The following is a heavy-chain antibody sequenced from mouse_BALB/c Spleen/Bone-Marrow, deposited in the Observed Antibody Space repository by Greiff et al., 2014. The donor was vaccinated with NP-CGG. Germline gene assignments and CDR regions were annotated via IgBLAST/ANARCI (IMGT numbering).Heavy chain of an antibody. Sequence: VQLQQSGPELVKPGASVKISCKASGYTFTDYNMHWVKQSHGKSLEWIGYIYPYNGGTVYKQKFKSKATLTVDNSSSTANMELRSLTSGDSAVYYCARGAAYGYYLGLAYWGQGTLVTVSA. CDR3: ARGAAYGYYLGLAY. CDR1: GYTFTDYN. D-gene: IGHD2-3*01. J-gene: IGHJ3*01. V-gene: IGHV1S29*02. CDR2: IYPYNGGT.